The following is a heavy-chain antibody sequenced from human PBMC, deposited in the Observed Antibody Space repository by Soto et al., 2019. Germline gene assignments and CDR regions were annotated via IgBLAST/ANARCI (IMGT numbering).Heavy chain of an antibody. CDR3: ARDYYDSSGYYPYSWFDP. CDR1: GFTFSSYA. Sequence: GGSLRLSCAASGFTFSSYAMHWVCQAPGKGLEWVAVISYDGSNKYYADSVKGRFTISRDNSKNTLYLQMNSLRAEDTAVYYCARDYYDSSGYYPYSWFDPWGQGTLVTVSS. J-gene: IGHJ5*02. V-gene: IGHV3-30-3*01. CDR2: ISYDGSNK. D-gene: IGHD3-22*01.